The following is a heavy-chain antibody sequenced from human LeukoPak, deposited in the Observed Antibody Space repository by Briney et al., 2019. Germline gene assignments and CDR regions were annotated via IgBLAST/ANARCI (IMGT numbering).Heavy chain of an antibody. CDR2: IYYSGST. Sequence: PSETLSLTCTVSGGSISSGDYYWSWIRQPPGKGLEWIGYIYYSGSTYYNPSLKSRVTISVDTSKNQFSLKLSSVTAADTAVYYCARGGWLQPHNYWGQGTLVTVSS. J-gene: IGHJ4*02. V-gene: IGHV4-30-4*01. CDR1: GGSISSGDYY. D-gene: IGHD5-24*01. CDR3: ARGGWLQPHNY.